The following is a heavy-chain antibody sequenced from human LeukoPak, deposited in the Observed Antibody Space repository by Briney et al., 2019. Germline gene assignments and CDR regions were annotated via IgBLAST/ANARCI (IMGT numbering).Heavy chain of an antibody. CDR2: IWYDGSNK. CDR1: GFTFSSYG. CDR3: ARDPSRGGSGYYYEPPDDAFDI. D-gene: IGHD3-22*01. Sequence: GGSLRLSCAASGFTFSSYGMHWVRQAPGKGLEWVAVIWYDGSNKYYADSVKGRFTISRDNSKNTLYLQMNSLRAEDTAVYYCARDPSRGGSGYYYEPPDDAFDIWGQGTMVTVSS. V-gene: IGHV3-33*01. J-gene: IGHJ3*02.